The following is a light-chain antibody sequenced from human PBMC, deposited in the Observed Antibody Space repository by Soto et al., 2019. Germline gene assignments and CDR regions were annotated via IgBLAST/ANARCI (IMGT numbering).Light chain of an antibody. J-gene: IGKJ2*01. CDR3: QNYNSVPYT. V-gene: IGKV1-27*01. CDR1: HAINNF. Sequence: EIRLTQSPSSLSASVGDRVTIACRASHAINNFLAWYRQRPGKVPELLMYAASSLKSGVPSRFSGRGSGTDFTLTIDSLQPEDFATYFCQNYNSVPYTFGQGTKLEIK. CDR2: AAS.